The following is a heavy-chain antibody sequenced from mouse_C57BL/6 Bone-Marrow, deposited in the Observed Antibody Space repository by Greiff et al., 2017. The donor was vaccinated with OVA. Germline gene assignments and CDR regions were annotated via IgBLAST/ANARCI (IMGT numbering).Heavy chain of an antibody. D-gene: IGHD1-1*01. V-gene: IGHV1-11*01. Sequence: VQLQQSGAELASPGASVTLSCKASGYTFTDHIMNWVKKRPGPGLAWIGRIYPVSGGTNYNQKFMGKATFSVDRSSSTVYMVLNSLTSEDPAVYYYRYYYGSSSYYFDYWGQGTTLTVSS. CDR3: RYYYGSSSYYFDY. J-gene: IGHJ2*01. CDR1: GYTFTDHI. CDR2: IYPVSGGT.